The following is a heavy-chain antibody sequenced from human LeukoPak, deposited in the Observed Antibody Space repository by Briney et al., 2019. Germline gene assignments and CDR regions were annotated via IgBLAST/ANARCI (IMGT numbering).Heavy chain of an antibody. CDR1: GFIVSSNY. J-gene: IGHJ4*02. Sequence: GSLRLSCAVSGFIVSSNYMSWVRQAPGKGLEWVSVIYSGGSTYYADSVKGRFTISRDNSKNTLYLQMNSLRAEDTAVYYCTREDFYDRSGYYYFDYWGQGTLVTVSS. D-gene: IGHD3-22*01. V-gene: IGHV3-66*01. CDR3: TREDFYDRSGYYYFDY. CDR2: IYSGGST.